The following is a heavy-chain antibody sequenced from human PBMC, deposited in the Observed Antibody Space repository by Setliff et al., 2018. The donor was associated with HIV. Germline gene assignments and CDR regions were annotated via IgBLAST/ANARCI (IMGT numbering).Heavy chain of an antibody. CDR2: IYYSGST. Sequence: SETLSLTCTVSDASISSHYWSWIRQPPGKGLEWIAYIYYSGSTSYNPSLKSRVTVSIDTSKNQFSLKLNSVTAADTAVYYCARIAFWAAAGINYYYYMDVWGKGTTVTVSS. J-gene: IGHJ6*03. V-gene: IGHV4-59*08. CDR1: DASISSHY. D-gene: IGHD6-13*01. CDR3: ARIAFWAAAGINYYYYMDV.